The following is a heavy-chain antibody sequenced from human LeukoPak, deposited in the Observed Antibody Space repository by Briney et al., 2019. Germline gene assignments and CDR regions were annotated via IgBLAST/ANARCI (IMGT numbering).Heavy chain of an antibody. CDR1: GGSISSYY. CDR2: IYTSGST. Sequence: SETLSLTCTVSGGSISSYYWSWIRQPPGKGLEWIGYIYTSGSTNYNPSLKSRVTISVDTSKNQFSLKLSSVTAADTAVYYCPRRGYGSGSYIYFDYWGQGTLVTVSS. CDR3: PRRGYGSGSYIYFDY. V-gene: IGHV4-4*08. D-gene: IGHD3-10*01. J-gene: IGHJ4*02.